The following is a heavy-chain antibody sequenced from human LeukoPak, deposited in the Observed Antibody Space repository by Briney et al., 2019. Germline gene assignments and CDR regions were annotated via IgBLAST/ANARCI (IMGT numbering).Heavy chain of an antibody. CDR3: AKESQYSSSWPTYYYYYYGMDV. CDR1: GFTFSSYG. CDR2: IRYDGSNK. J-gene: IGHJ6*02. Sequence: GGSLRLSCAASGFTFSSYGMHWVRQAPGKGLEWVAFIRYDGSNKYYADSVKGRFTISRDNSKNTLYLQMNSLRAEDTAVYYCAKESQYSSSWPTYYYYYYGMDVWGQGTTVTVSS. V-gene: IGHV3-30*02. D-gene: IGHD6-13*01.